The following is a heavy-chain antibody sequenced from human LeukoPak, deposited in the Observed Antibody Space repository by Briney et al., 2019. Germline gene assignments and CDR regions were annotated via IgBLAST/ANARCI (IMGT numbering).Heavy chain of an antibody. J-gene: IGHJ5*02. D-gene: IGHD3-9*01. V-gene: IGHV3-48*04. CDR3: ARDLGSLRYFDWLFH. CDR2: ISSSSSTI. Sequence: GGSLRLSCAASGFTFSSYSMNWVRQAPGKGLEWVSYISSSSSTIYYADSVKGRFTISRDNAKNSLYLQMNSLRAEDTAVYYCARDLGSLRYFDWLFHWGQGTLVTVSS. CDR1: GFTFSSYS.